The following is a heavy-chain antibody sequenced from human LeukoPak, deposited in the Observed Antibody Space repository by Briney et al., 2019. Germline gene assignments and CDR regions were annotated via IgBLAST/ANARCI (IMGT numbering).Heavy chain of an antibody. CDR1: GFTFSSYA. D-gene: IGHD6-6*01. V-gene: IGHV3-23*01. Sequence: GGSLRLSCAASGFTFSSYAMSWVRQAPGKGLEWVSAISGSGGSTYYADSVKGRFTISRDNSKNTLYLQMNSLRAEDTAVYYCAKSVDYSSSSEVGYWGQGTLVTVSS. CDR2: ISGSGGST. J-gene: IGHJ4*02. CDR3: AKSVDYSSSSEVGY.